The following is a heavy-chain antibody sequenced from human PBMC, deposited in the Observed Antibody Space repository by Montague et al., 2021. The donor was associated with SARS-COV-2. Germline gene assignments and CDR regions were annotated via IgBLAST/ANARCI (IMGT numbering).Heavy chain of an antibody. CDR3: ARDPWRITIFGVVTRYGMDV. J-gene: IGHJ6*02. V-gene: IGHV4-61*01. Sequence: SETLSLTCTVSGVSVSSGSYYWSWIRQPPGKGLEWNGYIYYSGSTNYNPSLQSRVTISVDTSKNQFSLTLSSVTAAATAVYYCARDPWRITIFGVVTRYGMDVWGQGTTVTVSS. CDR1: GVSVSSGSYY. CDR2: IYYSGST. D-gene: IGHD3-3*01.